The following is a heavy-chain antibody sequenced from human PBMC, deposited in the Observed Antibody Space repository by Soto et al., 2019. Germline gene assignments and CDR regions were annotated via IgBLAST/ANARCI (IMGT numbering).Heavy chain of an antibody. D-gene: IGHD1-26*01. J-gene: IGHJ5*02. CDR3: AGFSSGTYLFDL. CDR1: DGSIISYY. Sequence: PSETLSLTCTVSDGSIISYYWIWIRQPPGKGLEWIGYIYGTVTTNYSPSLTNRVTISVDMSKNQFSLRLSSVTAADTAVYYCAGFSSGTYLFDLWGQGTPVTVSS. V-gene: IGHV4-59*01. CDR2: IYGTVTT.